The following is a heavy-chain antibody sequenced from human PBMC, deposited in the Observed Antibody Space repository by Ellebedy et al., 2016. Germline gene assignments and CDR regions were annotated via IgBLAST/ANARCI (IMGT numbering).Heavy chain of an antibody. V-gene: IGHV4-59*08. CDR2: IYYSGST. D-gene: IGHD5-12*01. J-gene: IGHJ4*02. CDR1: GGSISSYY. CDR3: ARTDSGYDYYFDY. Sequence: SETLSLTCTVSGGSISSYYWSWIRQPPGKGLEWIGYIYYSGSTNYNPSLKSRVTISVDTSKNQSSLKLSSVTAADTAVYYCARTDSGYDYYFDYWGQGTLVTVSS.